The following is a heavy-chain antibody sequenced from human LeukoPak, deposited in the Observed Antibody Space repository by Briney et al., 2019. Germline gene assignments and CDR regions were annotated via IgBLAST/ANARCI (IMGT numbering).Heavy chain of an antibody. J-gene: IGHJ6*03. CDR2: ITWDSGTI. CDR3: AKGKSIASLWYMDV. D-gene: IGHD2-2*01. Sequence: PGRSLRLSCEASGLSLWYYAMHWVRQIPGKGLEWVSGITWDSGTIDYAGSVRGRFTISRDNAKNSLYLQMNTLRPEDTAIYYCAKGKSIASLWYMDVWGKGTTVIVSS. CDR1: GLSLWYYA. V-gene: IGHV3-9*01.